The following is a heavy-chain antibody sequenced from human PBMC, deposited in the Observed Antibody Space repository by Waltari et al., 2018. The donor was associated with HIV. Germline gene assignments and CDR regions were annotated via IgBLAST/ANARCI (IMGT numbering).Heavy chain of an antibody. D-gene: IGHD6-13*01. Sequence: EVQLVESGGGLVQPGGSLRLSCAASGFTFSSYWMSWVRQAPGKGLEGVANIKQDGSGKYYVDSVKGRFTISRDNAKNSLYLQMNSLRAEDTAVYYCARGYSSLFDPWGQVTLVTVSS. CDR3: ARGYSSLFDP. J-gene: IGHJ5*02. V-gene: IGHV3-7*01. CDR2: IKQDGSGK. CDR1: GFTFSSYW.